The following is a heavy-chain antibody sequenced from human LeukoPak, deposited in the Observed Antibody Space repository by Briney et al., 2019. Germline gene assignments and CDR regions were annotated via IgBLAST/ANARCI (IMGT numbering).Heavy chain of an antibody. CDR2: ITGSGAGT. J-gene: IGHJ6*02. Sequence: GGSLRLSCAVSGFTFSSYAMSWVRQTPGQGLEWVSTITGSGAGTYYADSVKGRFTISRDNSKNTLYLQMNSLRAEDTAVYYCARDSSVLGMDVWGQGTTVTVSS. CDR1: GFTFSSYA. CDR3: ARDSSVLGMDV. V-gene: IGHV3-23*01.